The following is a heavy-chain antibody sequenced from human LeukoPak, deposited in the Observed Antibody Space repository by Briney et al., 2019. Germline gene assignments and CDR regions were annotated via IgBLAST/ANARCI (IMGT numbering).Heavy chain of an antibody. Sequence: SETLSLTCTVSGGSISSSSYYWGWIRQPPGTGLEWIGSIYKSGSTYYNPSLKSRVTIFVDTSKNQFSLKLSSVTAADTAVYYCATSIAAAGTRRFDSWGQGTLVTVSS. J-gene: IGHJ4*02. D-gene: IGHD6-13*01. V-gene: IGHV4-39*01. CDR3: ATSIAAAGTRRFDS. CDR1: GGSISSSSYY. CDR2: IYKSGST.